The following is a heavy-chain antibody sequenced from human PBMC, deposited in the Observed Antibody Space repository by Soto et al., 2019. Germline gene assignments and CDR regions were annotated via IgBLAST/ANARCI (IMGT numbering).Heavy chain of an antibody. V-gene: IGHV3-23*01. CDR3: AKDITMVRGSYSFYYSGMDV. Sequence: EVQLLESGGGLVQPGGSLRLSCAASGFTFSSYAMSWVRQAPGKGLEWVSAISGSGGRTYYADSVKGRFTISRDNYKNTLYLQMNSLRAEDTAVYYCAKDITMVRGSYSFYYSGMDVWGQGTTVTVSS. D-gene: IGHD3-10*01. J-gene: IGHJ6*02. CDR2: ISGSGGRT. CDR1: GFTFSSYA.